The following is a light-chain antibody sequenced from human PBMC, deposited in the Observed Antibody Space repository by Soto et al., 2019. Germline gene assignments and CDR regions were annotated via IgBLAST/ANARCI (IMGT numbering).Light chain of an antibody. Sequence: EIVLTQSPATLSLSPGERATLSCGASQSVSSSYLAWYQQKPGLAPRLLIYDASSRATGIPDRFSGSGSGTDFTLTISRLEPEDFAVYYCQQYDSPPITFGQGTRLEIK. CDR3: QQYDSPPIT. CDR2: DAS. J-gene: IGKJ5*01. V-gene: IGKV3D-20*01. CDR1: QSVSSSY.